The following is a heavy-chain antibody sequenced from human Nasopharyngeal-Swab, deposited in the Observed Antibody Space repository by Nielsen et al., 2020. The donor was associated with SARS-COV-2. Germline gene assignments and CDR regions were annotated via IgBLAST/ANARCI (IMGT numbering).Heavy chain of an antibody. Sequence: ASVKVSCKASGYTFKSFAVNWVRQAPGQGLEWMGWISAYNGNTNYAQNLQGRVTMTTDTSTSTVYMELRSLRSDDTAVYYCAVDYGDYDSYYGMDVWGKGTTVTVSS. J-gene: IGHJ6*04. V-gene: IGHV1-18*01. D-gene: IGHD4-17*01. CDR2: ISAYNGNT. CDR3: AVDYGDYDSYYGMDV. CDR1: GYTFKSFA.